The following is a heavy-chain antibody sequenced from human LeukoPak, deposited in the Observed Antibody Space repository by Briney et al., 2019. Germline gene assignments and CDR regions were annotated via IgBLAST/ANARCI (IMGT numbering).Heavy chain of an antibody. CDR2: IYTSGST. Sequence: SETLSLTCTVSGGSISSGSYYWSWIRQPAGKGLEWIGRIYTSGSTNYNPSLKSRVTISVDTSKNQFSLKLSSVTAADTAVYYCARFSVAVPAATIYCYYYYMDVWGKGTTVTVSS. CDR1: GGSISSGSYY. J-gene: IGHJ6*03. V-gene: IGHV4-61*02. CDR3: ARFSVAVPAATIYCYYYYMDV. D-gene: IGHD2-2*01.